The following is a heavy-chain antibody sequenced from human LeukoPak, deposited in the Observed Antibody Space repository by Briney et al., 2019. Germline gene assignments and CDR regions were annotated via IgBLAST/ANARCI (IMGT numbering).Heavy chain of an antibody. J-gene: IGHJ4*02. D-gene: IGHD2-8*02. V-gene: IGHV3-43*02. Sequence: GGSLRLSCAASGFTFDESGMHWVRQAPGKGLEGVALIFKDGIRTYYSDSVKGRFTISRDNSKNSLYLEMNSLTTEDTALYYCATDHLVVAYWGQGTLVTVSS. CDR1: GFTFDESG. CDR2: IFKDGIRT. CDR3: ATDHLVVAY.